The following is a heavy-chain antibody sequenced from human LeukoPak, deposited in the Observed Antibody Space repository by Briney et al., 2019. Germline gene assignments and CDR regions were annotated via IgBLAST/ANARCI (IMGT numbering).Heavy chain of an antibody. V-gene: IGHV3-23*01. CDR1: GFTFSSYA. Sequence: GGSLRLSCAGSGFTFSSYAMSWVRQAPGKGLEWVSAISGSGDTTYYADSVKGRFTISRDSSRNTLYLHMNSLRAEDTAVYYCAKDRVIATGIGEFDYWGQGTLVTVSS. CDR3: AKDRVIATGIGEFDY. CDR2: ISGSGDTT. D-gene: IGHD6-13*01. J-gene: IGHJ4*02.